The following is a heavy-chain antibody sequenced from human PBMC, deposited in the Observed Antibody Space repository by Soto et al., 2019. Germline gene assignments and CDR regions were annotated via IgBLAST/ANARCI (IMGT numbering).Heavy chain of an antibody. J-gene: IGHJ4*02. V-gene: IGHV1-2*04. D-gene: IGHD6-19*01. CDR1: GYTFTGYY. CDR2: INPNSGGT. CDR3: ARGAAVAGTLYYFDY. Sequence: ASVKVSCKASGYTFTGYYMHWVRQAPGQGLEWMGWINPNSGGTNYAQKFQGWVTMTRDTSISTAYMELSRLRSDDTAVYYCARGAAVAGTLYYFDYWGQGTLVTVSS.